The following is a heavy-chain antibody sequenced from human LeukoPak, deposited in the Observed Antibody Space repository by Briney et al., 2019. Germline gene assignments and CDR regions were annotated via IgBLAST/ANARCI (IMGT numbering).Heavy chain of an antibody. Sequence: ASETLSLTCTVSGGSISSNYWSWIRQPAGKGLEWIGRIYTSGSTNYNPSLKSRVTMSIDTSKNQFSLKLSSVTAADTAVYYCARGPPYSSGWYQVWGQGTLVTVSS. J-gene: IGHJ4*02. CDR2: IYTSGST. CDR3: ARGPPYSSGWYQV. V-gene: IGHV4-4*07. CDR1: GGSISSNY. D-gene: IGHD6-19*01.